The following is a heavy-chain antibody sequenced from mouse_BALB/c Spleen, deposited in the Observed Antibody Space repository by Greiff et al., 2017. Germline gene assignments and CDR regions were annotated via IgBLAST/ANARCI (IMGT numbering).Heavy chain of an antibody. V-gene: IGHV1-52*01. CDR1: GYTFTSYW. J-gene: IGHJ3*01. Sequence: VKLQQPGAELVRPGASVKLSCKASGYTFTSYWMNWVKQRPEQGLEWIGRIDPYVSETHYNQKFKDKAILTVDKSSSTAYMQLSSLTSEDAAVYYCARDWNSSAWLAYWGQGTLVTVSA. CDR3: ARDWNSSAWLAY. CDR2: IDPYVSET.